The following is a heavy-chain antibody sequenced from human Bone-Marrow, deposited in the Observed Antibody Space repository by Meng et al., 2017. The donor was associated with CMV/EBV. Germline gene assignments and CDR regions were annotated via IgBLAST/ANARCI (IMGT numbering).Heavy chain of an antibody. CDR1: YSFSSYG. D-gene: IGHD6-19*01. Sequence: YSFSSYGLHWVRQVPGHRLEWMGWINAANGNTKFSQKFQGRVTITRDTSASTAYSELISLTSEDTALYYCARDSNGYSSGWYFFDYWGQGTLVTVSS. V-gene: IGHV1-3*01. CDR2: INAANGNT. J-gene: IGHJ4*02. CDR3: ARDSNGYSSGWYFFDY.